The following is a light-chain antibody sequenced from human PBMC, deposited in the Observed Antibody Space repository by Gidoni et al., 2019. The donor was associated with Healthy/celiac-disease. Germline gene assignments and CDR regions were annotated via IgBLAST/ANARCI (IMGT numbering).Light chain of an antibody. J-gene: IGKJ3*01. CDR2: AAS. CDR1: QSISSY. V-gene: IGKV1-39*01. CDR3: QQSYSTPRT. Sequence: DIQMTQSPSSLSASVGDRVTITSRASQSISSYLNWYQQKPGKAPKLLIYAASSLQSGGPSRFSCSGSGTDFTLTISSLQPEDFATYYCQQSYSTPRTFGPGTKVDIK.